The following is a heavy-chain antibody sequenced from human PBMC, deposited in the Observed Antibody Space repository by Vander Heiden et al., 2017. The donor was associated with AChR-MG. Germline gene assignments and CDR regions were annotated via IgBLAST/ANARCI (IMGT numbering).Heavy chain of an antibody. Sequence: QVQLVESGGGVVQPGRSLGLSCAAYGFPFSSYGMHWVRQAPGKGLEGVAVISYDGSNKYYADSVKGRFTSSRDNSKNTLYLQMNSLRAEDTAVYYCAKDYGAVAWGYFDYWGQGTLVTVSS. CDR3: AKDYGAVAWGYFDY. V-gene: IGHV3-30*18. CDR2: ISYDGSNK. CDR1: GFPFSSYG. J-gene: IGHJ4*02. D-gene: IGHD4-17*01.